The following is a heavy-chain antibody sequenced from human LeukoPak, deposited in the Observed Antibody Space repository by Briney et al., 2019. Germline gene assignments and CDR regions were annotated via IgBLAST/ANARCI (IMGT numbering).Heavy chain of an antibody. CDR2: IYSGGST. CDR3: HSYGSGSYLPFDY. CDR1: GFTVSSKY. D-gene: IGHD3-10*01. J-gene: IGHJ4*02. Sequence: GGSLRLSCAASGFTVSSKYMSWVRQAPGKGLEWVSVIYSGGSTYYSDSVRGGFTISRDNSKNTLYLQMNSLRAEDTAVYYCHSYGSGSYLPFDYWGQGTLVTVSS. V-gene: IGHV3-53*01.